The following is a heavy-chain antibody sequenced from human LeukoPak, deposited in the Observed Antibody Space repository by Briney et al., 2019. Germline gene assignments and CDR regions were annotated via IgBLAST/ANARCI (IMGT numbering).Heavy chain of an antibody. V-gene: IGHV3-33*01. CDR2: IWYDGSNK. J-gene: IGHJ4*02. CDR1: GFTFSSYG. CDR3: ARDPRYYDSSGYYYY. D-gene: IGHD3-22*01. Sequence: GRSLRLSCAASGFTFSSYGMHWVRQAPGKGLEWVAVIWYDGSNKYYADSVKGRFTISRDNSKNTLYLQTNSLRAEDTAVYYCARDPRYYDSSGYYYYWGQGTLVTVSS.